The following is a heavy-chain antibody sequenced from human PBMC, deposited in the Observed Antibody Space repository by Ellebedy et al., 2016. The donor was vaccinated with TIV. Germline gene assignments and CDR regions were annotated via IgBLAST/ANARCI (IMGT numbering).Heavy chain of an antibody. CDR2: INAGNGNT. CDR3: ARDDSGCFDY. CDR1: GYTFTTYA. V-gene: IGHV1-3*01. Sequence: AASVKVSCKASGYTFTTYAMHWVRQAPGQRLEWMGWINAGNGNTEYSQKFQGRVTITRDTSASTAYMELRSLRSDDTAMYYCARDDSGCFDYWGQGTLVTVSS. J-gene: IGHJ4*02. D-gene: IGHD1-26*01.